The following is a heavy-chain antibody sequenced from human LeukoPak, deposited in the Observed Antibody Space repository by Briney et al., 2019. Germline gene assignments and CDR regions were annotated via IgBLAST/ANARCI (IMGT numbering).Heavy chain of an antibody. CDR3: AREHSVGGGLDAFDM. CDR2: VYSIGRT. D-gene: IGHD3-16*01. CDR1: GGSISTYY. V-gene: IGHV4-59*01. Sequence: PSETLSLTCTVSGGSISTYYWNWIRRAPGKGLEWIGYVYSIGRTNSNPTLRSRVTISVDTSKNQFSLRLTSVTAADTAVYYCAREHSVGGGLDAFDMWGQGTMVTVSS. J-gene: IGHJ3*02.